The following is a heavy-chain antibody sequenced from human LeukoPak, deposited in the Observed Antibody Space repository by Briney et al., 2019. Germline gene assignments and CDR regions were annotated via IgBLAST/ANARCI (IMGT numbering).Heavy chain of an antibody. CDR1: GGSISSYY. D-gene: IGHD2-21*02. CDR3: ARRTAGGYFDY. CDR2: IYYSGST. J-gene: IGHJ4*02. Sequence: PSETLSLTCTVSGGSISSYYWSWIRQPPGKGLEWIGYIYYSGSTNYNPSLKSRVTISVDTSKNQSSLKLSSVTAADTAVYYCARRTAGGYFDYWGQGTLVTVSS. V-gene: IGHV4-59*01.